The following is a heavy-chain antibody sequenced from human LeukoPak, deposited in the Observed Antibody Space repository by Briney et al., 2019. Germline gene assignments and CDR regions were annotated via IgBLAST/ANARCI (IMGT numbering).Heavy chain of an antibody. CDR2: ISGSGGST. CDR3: AKSFWSGSTPTPTHYYYYGMDV. V-gene: IGHV3-23*01. D-gene: IGHD3-3*01. J-gene: IGHJ6*02. CDR1: GLTFSSYA. Sequence: GGSLRLSCAASGLTFSSYAMSWVRQAPGKGLEWVSAISGSGGSTYYADSVKGRFTISRDNSKNTLYLQMNSLRAEDTAVYYCAKSFWSGSTPTPTHYYYYGMDVWGQGTTVTVSS.